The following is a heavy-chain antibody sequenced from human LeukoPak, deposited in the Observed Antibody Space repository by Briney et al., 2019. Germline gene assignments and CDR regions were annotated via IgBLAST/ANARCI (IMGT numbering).Heavy chain of an antibody. V-gene: IGHV4-61*08. Sequence: SQTLSLTCAVSGGSISSGGYSWSWIRQPPGKGLEWIGYIYYSGSTNYNPSLKSRVTISVDTSKNQFSLKLSSVTAADTAVYYCARDYGDYVFDYWGQGTLVTVSS. CDR2: IYYSGST. CDR3: ARDYGDYVFDY. CDR1: GGSISSGGYS. D-gene: IGHD4-17*01. J-gene: IGHJ4*02.